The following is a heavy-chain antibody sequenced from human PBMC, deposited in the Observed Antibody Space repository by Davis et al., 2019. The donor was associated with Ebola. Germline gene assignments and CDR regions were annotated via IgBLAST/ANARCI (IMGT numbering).Heavy chain of an antibody. V-gene: IGHV4-38-2*02. CDR1: GYSINSDYY. Sequence: PSETLSLTCTASGYSINSDYYWGWLRQPPGKGLEGFWSSYHSGSTYYNSSLKSRVTISVDMSKNQFYLKLSSVTAADTAVYYCARDSSHVSGRVPLDSWGQGTLVTVSS. J-gene: IGHJ4*02. CDR2: SYHSGST. CDR3: ARDSSHVSGRVPLDS. D-gene: IGHD3/OR15-3a*01.